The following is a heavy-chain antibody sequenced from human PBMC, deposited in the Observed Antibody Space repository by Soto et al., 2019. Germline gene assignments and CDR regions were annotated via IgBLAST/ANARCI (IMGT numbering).Heavy chain of an antibody. CDR2: IYAAGAT. Sequence: EVELVETGGGLIQPGGSQRLSCAASGFTVSSRSMSWVRQAPGKGLEWVSLIYAAGATYYGDSVKGRFTISRDTSKNTLSLQMTSLRADDTAVYYCARDDSFLGAPFHYWGQGTLVTVSS. CDR3: ARDDSFLGAPFHY. D-gene: IGHD3-16*01. CDR1: GFTVSSRS. J-gene: IGHJ4*02. V-gene: IGHV3-53*02.